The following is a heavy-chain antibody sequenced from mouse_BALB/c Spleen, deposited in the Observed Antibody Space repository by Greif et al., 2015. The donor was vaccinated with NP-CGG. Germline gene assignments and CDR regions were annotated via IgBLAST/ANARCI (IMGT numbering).Heavy chain of an antibody. Sequence: QVQLQQPGAELVKPGASVKLSCKASGYTFTSYWMHWVKQRPGQGLEWIGEINPSNGRTNYNEKFKSKATLTVDKSSSTAYMQLSSLTSEDSAVYYCARRYYYGNYPYAMDYWGQGTSVTVSS. CDR1: GYTFTSYW. J-gene: IGHJ4*01. D-gene: IGHD2-1*01. V-gene: IGHV1S81*02. CDR3: ARRYYYGNYPYAMDY. CDR2: INPSNGRT.